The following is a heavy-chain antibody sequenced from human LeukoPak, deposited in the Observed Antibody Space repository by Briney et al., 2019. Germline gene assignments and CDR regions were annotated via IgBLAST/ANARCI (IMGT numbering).Heavy chain of an antibody. V-gene: IGHV3-53*01. Sequence: GGPLRLSCAASGFTVSSNYMSWVRQAPGKGLEWVSVIYSGGSTYYADSVKGRFTISRDNSKNTLYLQMNSLRAEDTAVYYCARGNEVTSLDYWGQGTLVTVSS. CDR1: GFTVSSNY. J-gene: IGHJ4*02. CDR2: IYSGGST. D-gene: IGHD2-21*02. CDR3: ARGNEVTSLDY.